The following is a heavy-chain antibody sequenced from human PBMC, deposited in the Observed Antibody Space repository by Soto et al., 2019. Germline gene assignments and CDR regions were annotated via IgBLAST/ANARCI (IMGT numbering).Heavy chain of an antibody. J-gene: IGHJ4*02. Sequence: SETLSLTCTVSGGSISSAAYYWSWIRQHPGKGLEWIGYISHSGSTYYTPSLKSRVIISADTSKNQFSVNLTSVTAEDTAVYYCARGSTYYIYWGQGALVTVSS. CDR1: GGSISSAAYY. CDR3: ARGSTYYIY. CDR2: ISHSGST. D-gene: IGHD3-10*01. V-gene: IGHV4-31*03.